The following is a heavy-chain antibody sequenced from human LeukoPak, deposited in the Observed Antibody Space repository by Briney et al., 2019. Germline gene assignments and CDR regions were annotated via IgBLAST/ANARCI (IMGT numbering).Heavy chain of an antibody. J-gene: IGHJ3*02. CDR3: ARANYYDSSGYSRGAFDI. D-gene: IGHD3-22*01. CDR2: IYHSGST. Sequence: SETLSLTCTVSGYSISSGYYWGWIRQPPGKGLEWIGSIYHSGSTYYNASLKSRVTISVDTSKKQFSLKLNSVTAADPAVYYCARANYYDSSGYSRGAFDIWGQGTMVTVSS. CDR1: GYSISSGYY. V-gene: IGHV4-38-2*02.